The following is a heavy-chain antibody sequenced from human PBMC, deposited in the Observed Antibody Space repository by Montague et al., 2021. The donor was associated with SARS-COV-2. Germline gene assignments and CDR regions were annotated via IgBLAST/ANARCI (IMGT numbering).Heavy chain of an antibody. J-gene: IGHJ4*02. V-gene: IGHV4-31*01. Sequence: TLSLTCTVSGGSISRGGYYYTWIRQYPGKGLEWIGNIHDTGRTNYKSSLRSPITMSVDTSKNQFSLKLTSVTAADTAVYYCARALEYGNASGYFDYWGQGTLVTVSS. CDR2: IHDTGRT. CDR1: GGSISRGGYY. D-gene: IGHD1-1*01. CDR3: ARALEYGNASGYFDY.